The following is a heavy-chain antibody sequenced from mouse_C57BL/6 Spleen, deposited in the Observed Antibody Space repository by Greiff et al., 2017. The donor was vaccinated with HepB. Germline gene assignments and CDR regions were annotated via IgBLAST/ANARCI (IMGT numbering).Heavy chain of an antibody. CDR2: ISDGGSYT. Sequence: EVQLVESGGGLVKPGGSLKLSCAASGFTFSSYAMSWVRQTPEKRLEWVATISDGGSYTYYPDNVKGRFTISRDNAKNNLYLQMSHLKSEDTAMYYCARGGYYLYWYFDVWGTGTTVTVSS. V-gene: IGHV5-4*01. D-gene: IGHD2-3*01. CDR1: GFTFSSYA. CDR3: ARGGYYLYWYFDV. J-gene: IGHJ1*03.